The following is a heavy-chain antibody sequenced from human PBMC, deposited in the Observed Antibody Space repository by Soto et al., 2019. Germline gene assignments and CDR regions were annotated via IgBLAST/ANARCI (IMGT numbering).Heavy chain of an antibody. D-gene: IGHD2-15*01. CDR1: GFTFSDYY. CDR3: ARPTYGETAAVTFFDY. Sequence: PGGSLRLSCAASGFTFSDYYMSWIRQAPGKGLEWVSYISSSGSTIYYADSVKGRFTISRDNAKNSLYLQMNSLRAEDTAVYYCARPTYGETAAVTFFDYWGQGTLVTVSS. V-gene: IGHV3-11*01. J-gene: IGHJ4*02. CDR2: ISSSGSTI.